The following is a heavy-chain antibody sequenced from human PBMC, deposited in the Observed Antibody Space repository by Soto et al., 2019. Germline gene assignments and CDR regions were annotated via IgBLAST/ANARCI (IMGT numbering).Heavy chain of an antibody. J-gene: IGHJ4*02. CDR2: ISGSGGST. D-gene: IGHD1-26*01. CDR1: GFTFSSYD. CDR3: SKDLGEVGATYFDY. Sequence: GGSLRLSCAASGFTFSSYDMSWVRQAPGKGLEWVSAISGSGGSTYYADSLKGRFTISRDNSKNTLYLQMNSLRAEDKAVYFCSKDLGEVGATYFDYWGQGTLVTVPS. V-gene: IGHV3-23*01.